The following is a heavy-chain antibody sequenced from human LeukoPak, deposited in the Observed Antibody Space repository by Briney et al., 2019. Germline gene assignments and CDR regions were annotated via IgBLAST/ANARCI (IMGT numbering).Heavy chain of an antibody. CDR3: ARLPTVTSNLDY. D-gene: IGHD4-17*01. CDR1: GYSFTNHW. J-gene: IGHJ4*02. Sequence: GESLKISCRASGYSFTNHWIAWVRQMPGKGLEWMGIIYPGDSDTRYSPSFQGQVTISADKSINTAYLQWCSLKASDTAMYYCARLPTVTSNLDYWGQGTLVTVSS. CDR2: IYPGDSDT. V-gene: IGHV5-51*01.